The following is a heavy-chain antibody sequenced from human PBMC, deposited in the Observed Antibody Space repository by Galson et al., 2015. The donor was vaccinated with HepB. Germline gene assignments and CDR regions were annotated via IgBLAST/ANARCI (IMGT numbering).Heavy chain of an antibody. CDR2: IIPIFGTA. V-gene: IGHV1-69*13. J-gene: IGHJ5*02. Sequence: SVKVSCKASGGTFSSYAISWVRQAPGQGLEWMGGIIPIFGTANYAQKFQGRVTITADESTSTAYMELSSLRSEDTAVYYCARGGTEMATISWFDPWGQGTLVTVSS. CDR1: GGTFSSYA. CDR3: ARGGTEMATISWFDP. D-gene: IGHD5-24*01.